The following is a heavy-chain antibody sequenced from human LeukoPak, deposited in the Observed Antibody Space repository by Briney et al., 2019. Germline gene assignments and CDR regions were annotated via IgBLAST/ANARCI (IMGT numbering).Heavy chain of an antibody. Sequence: ASVKVSCKASGYNFTGNYIHWVRQAPGQGLEWMGWFNSKSGGTKYAQQFQDRITLTRDTSIRTAYMELRSLTSDDTAMYYCARSLVNWGRGTLVTVSS. J-gene: IGHJ4*02. CDR2: FNSKSGGT. V-gene: IGHV1-2*02. CDR3: ARSLVN. D-gene: IGHD6-6*01. CDR1: GYNFTGNY.